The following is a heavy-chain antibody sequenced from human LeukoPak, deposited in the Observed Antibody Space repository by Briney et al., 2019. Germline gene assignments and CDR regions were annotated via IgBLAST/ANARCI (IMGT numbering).Heavy chain of an antibody. CDR3: ARPRRDYGEHYMDV. V-gene: IGHV4-59*01. J-gene: IGHJ6*03. D-gene: IGHD4-17*01. CDR1: GGSISSYY. CDR2: IYYSGST. Sequence: PSETLSLTCTVSGGSISSYYWSWIRQPPGKGLEWIGYIYYSGSTNYNPSLKSRVTISVDTSKNQFSLKLSSVTAADTAVYYCARPRRDYGEHYMDVWGKGTTVTISS.